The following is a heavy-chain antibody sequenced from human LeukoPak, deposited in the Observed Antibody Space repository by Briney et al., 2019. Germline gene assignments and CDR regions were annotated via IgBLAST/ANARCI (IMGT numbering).Heavy chain of an antibody. CDR1: GFTFSTAW. D-gene: IGHD1-26*01. V-gene: IGHV3-15*01. J-gene: IGHJ4*02. Sequence: GGSLRLSCVASGFTFSTAWMAWLRQAPGKGLEWVARIKSQNAGGTADYAAPVKGRFTISRDDSKNTLFLQMNSLKTEDTAVYYCTTQGYSGSYLGQGTLVTVSS. CDR3: TTQGYSGSY. CDR2: IKSQNAGGTA.